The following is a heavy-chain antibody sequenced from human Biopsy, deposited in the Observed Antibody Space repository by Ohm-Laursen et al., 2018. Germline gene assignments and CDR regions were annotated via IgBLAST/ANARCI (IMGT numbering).Heavy chain of an antibody. CDR1: GYTLTALS. CDR2: FAPENGKT. CDR3: AADINVWNVNY. J-gene: IGHJ4*02. D-gene: IGHD1-1*01. V-gene: IGHV1-24*01. Sequence: SVKVSCKVSGYTLTALSMHWVRQAPGRGLEWMGGFAPENGKTIYAQKFQGRITMTEDTPTDTAYMELSSLRSEDTAVYYCAADINVWNVNYWGQGTQVTVSS.